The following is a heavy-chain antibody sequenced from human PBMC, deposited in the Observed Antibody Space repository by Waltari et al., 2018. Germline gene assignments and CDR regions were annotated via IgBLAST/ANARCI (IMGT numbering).Heavy chain of an antibody. V-gene: IGHV5-51*03. J-gene: IGHJ6*02. CDR1: GYIFTNYW. Sequence: GQSGAEVKKPGESLKISCKGSGYIFTNYWIGWVRQMPGKGLEWMGIIYPGDSDTRYSPSFQGQVTISADKSISTAYLHWSSLKASATAMYYCARRASAAARRGYYYYGMDVWGQGTTVTVSS. CDR3: ARRASAAARRGYYYYGMDV. D-gene: IGHD6-6*01. CDR2: IYPGDSDT.